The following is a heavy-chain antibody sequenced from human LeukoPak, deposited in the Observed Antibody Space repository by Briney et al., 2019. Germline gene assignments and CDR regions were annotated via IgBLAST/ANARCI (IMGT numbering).Heavy chain of an antibody. D-gene: IGHD6-13*01. CDR2: INHSGST. J-gene: IGHJ4*02. CDR3: ARPGPSSSWYGYYFDY. Sequence: SETLSLTCAVSGGSISSSSYYWGWIRQPPGKGLEWIGEINHSGSTNYNPSLKSRVTISVDTSKNQFSLKLSSVTAADTAVYYCARPGPSSSWYGYYFDYWGQGTLVTVSS. V-gene: IGHV4-39*07. CDR1: GGSISSSSYY.